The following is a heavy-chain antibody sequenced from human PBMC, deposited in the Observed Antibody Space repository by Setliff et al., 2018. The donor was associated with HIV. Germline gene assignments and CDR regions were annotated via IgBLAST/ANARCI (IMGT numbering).Heavy chain of an antibody. CDR2: IYYSGST. V-gene: IGHV4-39*06. CDR3: ARYRRDDYYLTAYFDS. Sequence: PSETLSLTCTVSGGSISSSSYYWGWTRQPPGKALEWIGRIYYSGSTYYNPSPKSRVTISVDTSKNQFTLKLSSVTAADTAVYYCARYRRDDYYLTAYFDSWGQGTLVTVSS. J-gene: IGHJ4*02. D-gene: IGHD1-26*01. CDR1: GGSISSSSYY.